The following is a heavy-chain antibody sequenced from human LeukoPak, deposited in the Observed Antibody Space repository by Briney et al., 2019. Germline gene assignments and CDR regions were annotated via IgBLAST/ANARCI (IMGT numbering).Heavy chain of an antibody. Sequence: ASVKVSCKASGYTFTGYYMHWVRQAPGQGLEWMGWINPNSGGTNYAQKFQGRVTMTRDTSISTAYMELSRLRSDDTAVYYCARDRARRDGDFDYWGQGTLVTVSS. V-gene: IGHV1-2*02. CDR3: ARDRARRDGDFDY. J-gene: IGHJ4*02. D-gene: IGHD4-17*01. CDR1: GYTFTGYY. CDR2: INPNSGGT.